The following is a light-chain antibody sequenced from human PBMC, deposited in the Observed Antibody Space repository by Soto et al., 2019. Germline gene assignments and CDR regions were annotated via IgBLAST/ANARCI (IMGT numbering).Light chain of an antibody. CDR2: GAS. V-gene: IGKV3-20*01. CDR3: QYYGA. Sequence: EIVLTQSPGTLSLSPGERATLSCRASQSISSSFLAWYQHKPGQAPRLLIYGASSRAPAIPDRVSGSGSGTDFTLTISRLEPEDFAVYYCQYYGAFGQGTKVEIK. J-gene: IGKJ1*01. CDR1: QSISSSF.